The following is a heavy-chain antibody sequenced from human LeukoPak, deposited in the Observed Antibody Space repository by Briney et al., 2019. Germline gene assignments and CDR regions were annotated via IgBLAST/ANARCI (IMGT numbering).Heavy chain of an antibody. Sequence: PETLSLTCAVSGVSFNNYYWSWVRQTPGKGLEWIGEINHIGYTNDSPSLKSRVTLSIDTSRKQFSLNLRSVTVADTGIYYCTRMTTGHDYWGQGTLVTVSS. CDR3: TRMTTGHDY. CDR1: GVSFNNYY. V-gene: IGHV4-34*01. D-gene: IGHD4-17*01. J-gene: IGHJ4*02. CDR2: INHIGYT.